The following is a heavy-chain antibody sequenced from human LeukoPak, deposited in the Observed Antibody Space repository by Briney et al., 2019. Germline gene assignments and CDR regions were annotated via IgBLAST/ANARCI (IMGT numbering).Heavy chain of an antibody. Sequence: GGSLRLSCAASGFTVSSNCMCWVRQAPGKGLEWVSVIYSGGSTYFADSVKGRFTISRDNSKNTLYLQMNSLRAEDTAVYYCAHDSSGYSAFDIWGQGTMVTVSS. CDR2: IYSGGST. CDR3: AHDSSGYSAFDI. V-gene: IGHV3-53*01. D-gene: IGHD3-22*01. CDR1: GFTVSSNC. J-gene: IGHJ3*02.